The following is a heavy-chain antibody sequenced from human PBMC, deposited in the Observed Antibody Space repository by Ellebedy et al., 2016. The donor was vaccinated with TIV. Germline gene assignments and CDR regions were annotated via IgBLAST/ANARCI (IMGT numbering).Heavy chain of an antibody. CDR2: ISDSDTI. CDR1: GFTFSSYS. V-gene: IGHV3-48*01. D-gene: IGHD2-2*01. J-gene: IGHJ6*02. Sequence: GESLKISCAASGFTFSSYSMNWVRQAPGKGLEWVSYISDSDTIYYADSVRGRFTVSRDNAKNSLYLQMNSLRAEDTAVYYCARAPSYLGDIVVVPAASLRAYYYGMDVWGQGTTVTVSS. CDR3: ARAPSYLGDIVVVPAASLRAYYYGMDV.